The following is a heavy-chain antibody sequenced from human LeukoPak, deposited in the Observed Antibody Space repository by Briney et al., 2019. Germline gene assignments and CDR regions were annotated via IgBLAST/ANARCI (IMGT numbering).Heavy chain of an antibody. D-gene: IGHD3-22*01. V-gene: IGHV3-30*18. CDR1: GFTFDDYT. CDR2: ISYDGSNK. J-gene: IGHJ3*02. CDR3: AKFNNHYYASSGYYHDAFDI. Sequence: PGGSLRLSCAASGFTFDDYTMHWVRQAPGKGLEWVAVISYDGSNKYYADSVKGRFTISRDNSKNPLYLQMNSLRAEDTAVYYCAKFNNHYYASSGYYHDAFDIWGQGTMVTVSS.